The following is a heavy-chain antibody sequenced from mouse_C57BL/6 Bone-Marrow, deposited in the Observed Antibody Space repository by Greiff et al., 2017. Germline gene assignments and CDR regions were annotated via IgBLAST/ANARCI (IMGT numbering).Heavy chain of an antibody. CDR2: IWSGGST. CDR1: GFSLTSYG. V-gene: IGHV2-2*01. CDR3: ARTYDYDDEGLFDY. D-gene: IGHD2-4*01. J-gene: IGHJ2*01. Sequence: VMLVESGPGLVQPSQSLSITCTVSGFSLTSYGVHWVRQSPGKGLEWLGVIWSGGSTDYNAAFISSLSISKDNSKSQVFFKMNSLQADDTAIYYCARTYDYDDEGLFDYWGQGTTLTVSS.